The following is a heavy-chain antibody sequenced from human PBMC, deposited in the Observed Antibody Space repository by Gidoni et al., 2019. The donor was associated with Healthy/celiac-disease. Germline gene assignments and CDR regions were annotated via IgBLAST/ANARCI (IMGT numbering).Heavy chain of an antibody. CDR2: ISGSGGST. Sequence: EVQLLESGGGLVQPGGSLRLSCAASGFTVSSYAMSWVRQAPGKGLEWVSAISGSGGSTYYADSVKGRFTISRDNSKNTLYLQMNSLRAEDTAVYYCAKLPYYYDSSGYLSYDAFDIWGQGTMVTVSS. V-gene: IGHV3-23*01. J-gene: IGHJ3*02. D-gene: IGHD3-22*01. CDR3: AKLPYYYDSSGYLSYDAFDI. CDR1: GFTVSSYA.